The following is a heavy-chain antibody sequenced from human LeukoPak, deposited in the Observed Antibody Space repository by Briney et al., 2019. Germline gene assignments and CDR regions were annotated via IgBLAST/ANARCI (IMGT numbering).Heavy chain of an antibody. CDR2: INSDGSST. J-gene: IGHJ4*02. Sequence: GGSLRLSCAASGFTFSSYWMHWVRQAPGKGLVWVSRINSDGSSTSYADSVKGRFTISRDNAKNSLYLQMNSLRAEDTALYYCAKGDTASLGFDYWGQGTLVTVSS. CDR1: GFTFSSYW. CDR3: AKGDTASLGFDY. V-gene: IGHV3-74*01. D-gene: IGHD5-18*01.